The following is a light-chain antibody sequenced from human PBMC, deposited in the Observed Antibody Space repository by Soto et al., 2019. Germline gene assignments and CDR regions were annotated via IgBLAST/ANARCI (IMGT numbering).Light chain of an antibody. J-gene: IGKJ3*01. V-gene: IGKV3-20*01. CDR3: QQYGSSLLFT. CDR1: QSVSSSY. CDR2: GAS. Sequence: EIVLTQSPGTLSLSPGERATLSCRARQSVSSSYLAWYQQKPGQAPRLLIYGASSRTTSIPDRFSGSGSGTDFTLIISRLESEDFAVYYCQQYGSSLLFTFGPGTKLDIK.